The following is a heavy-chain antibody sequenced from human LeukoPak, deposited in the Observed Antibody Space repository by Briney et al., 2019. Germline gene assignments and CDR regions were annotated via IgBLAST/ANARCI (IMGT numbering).Heavy chain of an antibody. J-gene: IGHJ4*02. CDR3: ARNYGDYGYFDY. CDR1: GGTFSSYA. Sequence: ASVKVSCKASGGTFSSYAISCVRQAPGQGLEWMGGIIPIFGTANYAQKFQGRVTITADKSTSTAYMELSSLRSEDTAVYYCARNYGDYGYFDYWGQGTLVTVSS. D-gene: IGHD4-17*01. CDR2: IIPIFGTA. V-gene: IGHV1-69*06.